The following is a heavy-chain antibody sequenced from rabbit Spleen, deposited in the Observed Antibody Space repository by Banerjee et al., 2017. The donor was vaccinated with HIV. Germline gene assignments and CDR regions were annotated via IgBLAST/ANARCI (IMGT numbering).Heavy chain of an antibody. V-gene: IGHV1S69*01. J-gene: IGHJ4*02. CDR2: ISGSDNT. Sequence: QSVEESGGRLVTPGTPLTLTCTVSGFSLSSYAMSWVRQAPGKGLEWIGIISGSDNTYYASWAKGRFTISKPSTTVDLKITSPTTEDTATYFCARPIDDDYGDWYYFNIWGPGTLVTVS. CDR1: GFSLSSYA. D-gene: IGHD2-1*01. CDR3: ARPIDDDYGDWYYFNI.